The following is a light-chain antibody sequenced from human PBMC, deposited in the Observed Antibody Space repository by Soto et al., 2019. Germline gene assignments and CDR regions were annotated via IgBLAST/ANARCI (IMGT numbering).Light chain of an antibody. CDR2: GAS. CDR1: QSVGSNY. CDR3: QQRSNWIT. J-gene: IGKJ5*01. Sequence: EIVLTQFPGTLSLSPGEIATLSFSASQSVGSNYLAWYQQRPGQPPNLLIFGASHRAPDIPDRFSGSGSGTDFILAISSLEPEDFAIYYCQQRSNWITFGQGTRLEIK. V-gene: IGKV3D-20*02.